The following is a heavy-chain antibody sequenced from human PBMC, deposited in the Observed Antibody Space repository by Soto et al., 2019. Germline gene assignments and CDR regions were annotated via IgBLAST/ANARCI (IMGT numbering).Heavy chain of an antibody. V-gene: IGHV3-23*01. CDR2: ISGSGAST. Sequence: EVQLLESGGGLVQPGGSLRLSCAASGFTFSSYAMNWVRQAPGKGLEWVSVISGSGASTYYADSVKGRFTISRDKSKNTLYLQMNRLRAGDTAVYYCAKRAYGSDVDYGGQGTLVTVSS. J-gene: IGHJ4*02. CDR3: AKRAYGSDVDY. CDR1: GFTFSSYA. D-gene: IGHD3-10*01.